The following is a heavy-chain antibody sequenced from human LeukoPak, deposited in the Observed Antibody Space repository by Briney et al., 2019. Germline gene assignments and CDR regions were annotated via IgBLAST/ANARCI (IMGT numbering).Heavy chain of an antibody. Sequence: GESLKISCKGSGYSFTSYWIGWVRQMPGKGLEWMGIIYPGDSHTTYSPSFQGQVTISVDRSINTAYLQWSSLKASDTAMYYCARRVEMATNHPYFDYWGQGTLVTVSS. D-gene: IGHD5-24*01. CDR2: IYPGDSHT. V-gene: IGHV5-51*01. CDR1: GYSFTSYW. CDR3: ARRVEMATNHPYFDY. J-gene: IGHJ4*02.